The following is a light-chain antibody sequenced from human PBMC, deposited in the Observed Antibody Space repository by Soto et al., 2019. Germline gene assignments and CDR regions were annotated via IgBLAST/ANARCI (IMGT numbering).Light chain of an antibody. V-gene: IGKV1-5*01. CDR2: DAY. CDR1: QSISSW. Sequence: DIQMTQSPSTLSASVGDRVTITCRASQSISSWLAWYQQKPGKAPKLLIYDAYSLESWVPSRFSGSGSGTEFTHTSSSLQTDQFATYYCKQYNSYQTTFGQGTNVKVK. CDR3: KQYNSYQTT. J-gene: IGKJ1*01.